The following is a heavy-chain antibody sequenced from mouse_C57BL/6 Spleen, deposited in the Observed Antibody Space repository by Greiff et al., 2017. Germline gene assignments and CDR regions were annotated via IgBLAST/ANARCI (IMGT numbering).Heavy chain of an antibody. J-gene: IGHJ2*01. CDR3: ARNDGYYGVVDY. CDR2: IYPSDSET. CDR1: GYTFTSYW. D-gene: IGHD2-3*01. Sequence: QVQLQQPGAELVRPGSSVKLSCKASGYTFTSYWMDWVKQRPGQGLEWIGNIYPSDSETHYNQKFKDKATLTVDKSSSTAYMQLSSLTSEDSAVYYCARNDGYYGVVDYWGQGTTLTVSS. V-gene: IGHV1-61*01.